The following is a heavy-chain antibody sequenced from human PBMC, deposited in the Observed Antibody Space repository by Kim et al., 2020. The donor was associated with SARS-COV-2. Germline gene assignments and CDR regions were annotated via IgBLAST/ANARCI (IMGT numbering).Heavy chain of an antibody. V-gene: IGHV1-18*01. Sequence: ASVKVSCKASGYTFTSYGISWVRQAPGQGLEWMGWISAYNGNTNYAQKLQGRVTMTTDTSTSTAYMELRSLRSDDTAVYYCARYGEQLLPLRAYYYGMDVWGQGTTVTVSS. CDR3: ARYGEQLLPLRAYYYGMDV. CDR2: ISAYNGNT. CDR1: GYTFTSYG. D-gene: IGHD2-15*01. J-gene: IGHJ6*02.